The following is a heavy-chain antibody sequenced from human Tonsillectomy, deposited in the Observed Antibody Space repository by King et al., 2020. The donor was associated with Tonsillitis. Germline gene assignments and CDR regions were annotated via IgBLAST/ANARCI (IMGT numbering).Heavy chain of an antibody. Sequence: VQLVESGGGLVQPGGSLRLSCAASGFTFSSYWMSWVRQAPGKGLEWVANIKQDGNEKYYVDSVKGRFTISRDNAKNSLYLQMNSLRAEDTAMYYCAIHPGSVDRAMGHYYYCGMDAWGQGTTVTVSS. D-gene: IGHD5-18*01. CDR2: IKQDGNEK. J-gene: IGHJ6*02. CDR3: AIHPGSVDRAMGHYYYCGMDA. V-gene: IGHV3-7*01. CDR1: GFTFSSYW.